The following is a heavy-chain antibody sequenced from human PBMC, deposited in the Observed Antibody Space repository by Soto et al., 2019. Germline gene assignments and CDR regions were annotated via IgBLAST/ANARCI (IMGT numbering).Heavy chain of an antibody. CDR2: ISYDGSNK. CDR1: GFTFSSYG. J-gene: IGHJ4*02. V-gene: IGHV3-30*18. Sequence: QVQLVESGGGVDQPGRSLRLSCAASGFTFSSYGMHWVRQAPGKGLEWVAVISYDGSNKYYADSVKGRFTISRDNSKNTLYLQMNSLRAEDTAVYYCAKDWYGDYDYWGQGTLVTVSS. CDR3: AKDWYGDYDY. D-gene: IGHD4-17*01.